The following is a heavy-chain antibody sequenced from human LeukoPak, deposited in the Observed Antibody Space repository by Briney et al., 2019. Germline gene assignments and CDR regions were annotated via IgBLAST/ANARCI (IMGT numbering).Heavy chain of an antibody. V-gene: IGHV3-48*03. J-gene: IGHJ5*02. CDR1: GFTFDDYG. CDR3: ARGGNVVVPAVGWFDP. Sequence: GGSLRLSCAASGFTFDDYGMNWVRQAPGKGLEWVSYISSSGSTIYYADSVKGRFTISRDNAKNSLYLQMNSLRAEDTAVYYCARGGNVVVPAVGWFDPWGQGTLVTVSS. CDR2: ISSSGSTI. D-gene: IGHD2-2*01.